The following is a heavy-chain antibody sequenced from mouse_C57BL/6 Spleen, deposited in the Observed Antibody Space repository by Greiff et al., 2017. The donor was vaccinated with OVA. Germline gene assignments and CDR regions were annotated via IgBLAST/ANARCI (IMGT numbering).Heavy chain of an antibody. D-gene: IGHD2-2*01. J-gene: IGHJ4*01. CDR1: GFSLTSYG. V-gene: IGHV2-5*01. CDR2: IWRGGST. Sequence: QVQLQQSGPGLVQPSQSLSITCTVSGFSLTSYGVHWVRQSPGKGLEWLGVIWRGGSTDYNAAFMSRLSITKDNSKSQVFFKMNSLQADDTAIYYCAKNPVVTTGYYAMDYWGQGTSVTVSS. CDR3: AKNPVVTTGYYAMDY.